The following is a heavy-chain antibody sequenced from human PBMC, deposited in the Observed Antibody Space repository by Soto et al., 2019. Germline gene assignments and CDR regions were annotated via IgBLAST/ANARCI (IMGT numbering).Heavy chain of an antibody. J-gene: IGHJ6*02. CDR2: ISSSSSYI. CDR3: ARDMPRQDYYYYYGMDV. Sequence: PWGSLRLSCAASGFTFISYSINFFRHSPFKGLEWVSSISSSSSYIYYADSVKGRFTISRDNAKNSLYLQMNSLRAEDTAVYYCARDMPRQDYYYYYGMDVWGQGTTVTVSS. V-gene: IGHV3-21*01. CDR1: GFTFISYS. D-gene: IGHD2-2*01.